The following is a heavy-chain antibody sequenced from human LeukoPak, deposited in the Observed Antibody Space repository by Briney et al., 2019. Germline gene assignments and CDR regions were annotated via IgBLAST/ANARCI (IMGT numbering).Heavy chain of an antibody. CDR3: ARRVMASAGTVDY. CDR1: GFTFSNYG. J-gene: IGHJ4*02. CDR2: ISVSGGNT. D-gene: IGHD6-13*01. V-gene: IGHV3-23*01. Sequence: GGSLRLSCAASGFTFSNYGMNWVRQTPGKGLEWVAAISVSGGNTYYADSVKGRFTIPRDNSKNTLYLQMNSLRAEDTAVYYCARRVMASAGTVDYWGQGSLVTVSS.